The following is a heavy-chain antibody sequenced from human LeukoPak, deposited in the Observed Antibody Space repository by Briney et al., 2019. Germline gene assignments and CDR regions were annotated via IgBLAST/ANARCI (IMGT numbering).Heavy chain of an antibody. V-gene: IGHV3-74*01. D-gene: IGHD3-22*01. CDR1: GFTFSSYS. Sequence: PGGSLRLSCAASGFTFSSYSMNWVRQAPGKGLVWVSRINSDGSITSNADSVKGRFTISRDNAKNTLFLQMNSLRAEDTAVYYCVRDLWNYYDSSGYYYEDYWGQGTLVTVSS. J-gene: IGHJ4*02. CDR3: VRDLWNYYDSSGYYYEDY. CDR2: INSDGSIT.